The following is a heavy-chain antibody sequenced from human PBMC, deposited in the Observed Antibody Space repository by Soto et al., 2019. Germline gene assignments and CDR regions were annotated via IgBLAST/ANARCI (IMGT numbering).Heavy chain of an antibody. CDR2: IYYSGST. V-gene: IGHV4-39*01. J-gene: IGHJ5*02. CDR3: ARARRLGILTVYNWFDP. CDR1: GGSIGSSSYY. D-gene: IGHD3-9*01. Sequence: KPSETLSLTCTVSGGSIGSSSYYWGWIRQPPGKGLEWIGSIYYSGSTYYNPSLKSRVTISVDTSKNQFSLKLSSVTAADTAVYYCARARRLGILTVYNWFDPWGQGTLVTVSS.